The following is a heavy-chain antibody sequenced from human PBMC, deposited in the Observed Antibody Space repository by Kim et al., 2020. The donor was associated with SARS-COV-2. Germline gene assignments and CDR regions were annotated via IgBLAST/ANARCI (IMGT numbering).Heavy chain of an antibody. V-gene: IGHV1-2*06. CDR2: INPNSGGT. Sequence: ASVKVSCKASGYTFTGYYMHWVRQAPGQGLEWMGRINPNSGGTNYAQKFQGRVTMTRDTSISTAYMELSRLRSDDTAVYYCARSRNGYSGYDFYYYGMDVWGQGTTVTVSS. D-gene: IGHD5-12*01. CDR1: GYTFTGYY. J-gene: IGHJ6*02. CDR3: ARSRNGYSGYDFYYYGMDV.